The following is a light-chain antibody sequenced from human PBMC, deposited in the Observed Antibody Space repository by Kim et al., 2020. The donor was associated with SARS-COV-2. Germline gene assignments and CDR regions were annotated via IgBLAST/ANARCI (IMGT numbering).Light chain of an antibody. CDR1: KIGSKS. CDR3: QVWDSSIDHYV. V-gene: IGLV3-21*04. J-gene: IGLJ1*01. Sequence: APGKTARITCGGNKIGSKSVHWYQQKPGQAPVLVIYYDSDRPSGIPERFSGSNSGNTATLTIRRVEAGDEADYYCQVWDSSIDHYVFGTGTKVTVL. CDR2: YDS.